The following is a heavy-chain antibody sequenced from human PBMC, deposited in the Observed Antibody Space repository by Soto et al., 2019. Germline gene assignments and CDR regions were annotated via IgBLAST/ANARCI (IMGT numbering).Heavy chain of an antibody. Sequence: QVQLEESGGGVVQSGRSLRLACAASGFTFSTYVVHWVRQAPGKGLEWVVVISYDGSIKCYADSVKGRFSISRDNSKNMVSLQMSSLRAEDTAVYYCTRMYYYDSSGPVGVAFDIWGQGTMVTVSS. J-gene: IGHJ3*02. CDR1: GFTFSTYV. CDR3: TRMYYYDSSGPVGVAFDI. V-gene: IGHV3-30*14. CDR2: ISYDGSIK. D-gene: IGHD3-22*01.